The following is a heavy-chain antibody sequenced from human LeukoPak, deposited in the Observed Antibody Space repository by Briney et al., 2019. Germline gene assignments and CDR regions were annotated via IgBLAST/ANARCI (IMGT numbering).Heavy chain of an antibody. J-gene: IGHJ4*02. CDR1: GGSISSSSYY. Sequence: PSETLSLTCTVSGGSISSSSYYWSWIRQPPGRGLEWIGYIFYSGSTNYNPSLKSRVTISVDTSKNQFSLKLSSVTAADTAVYYCARSRGMWMQFDYWGQGTLVTVSS. CDR2: IFYSGST. D-gene: IGHD3-10*01. CDR3: ARSRGMWMQFDY. V-gene: IGHV4-61*01.